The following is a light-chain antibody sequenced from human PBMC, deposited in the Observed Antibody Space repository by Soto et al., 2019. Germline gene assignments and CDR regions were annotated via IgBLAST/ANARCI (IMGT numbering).Light chain of an antibody. V-gene: IGKV1-39*01. J-gene: IGKJ3*01. Sequence: DIQMTQSPSSLSASVGDRVTITCRASQSISNYLNWYQQKPGKAPKLLIYAASSWQSGVPARFSGSGSGTDFTLTISSLEPEDFAIYYCHQSCATLFTFGPGTNVDIK. CDR3: HQSCATLFT. CDR2: AAS. CDR1: QSISNY.